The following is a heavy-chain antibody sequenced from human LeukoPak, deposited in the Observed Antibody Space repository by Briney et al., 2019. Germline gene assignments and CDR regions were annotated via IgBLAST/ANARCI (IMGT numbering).Heavy chain of an antibody. CDR1: RFTFSTYW. Sequence: GGSLRLSRAASRFTFSTYWRNWIRQPPGKGLVWVSRITSDGGGIGYADSVKGRFSTSRDNAKNTLYLQMDSLRAEDTAVNYCWVTVRYRSGWRPNDYCGQGTLVTVSS. D-gene: IGHD6-19*01. J-gene: IGHJ4*02. CDR3: WVTVRYRSGWRPNDY. V-gene: IGHV3-74*01. CDR2: ITSDGGGI.